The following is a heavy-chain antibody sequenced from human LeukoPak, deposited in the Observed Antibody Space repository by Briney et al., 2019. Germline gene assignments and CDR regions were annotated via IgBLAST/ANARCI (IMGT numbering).Heavy chain of an antibody. CDR1: GGTFSSYA. D-gene: IGHD5-12*01. CDR2: IIPIFGTA. Sequence: RASVKLSCKASGGTFSSYAISWVRQAPGQGLEWIGRIIPIFGTANYAQKFQGRVTITTVESTSTAYMELSSLRSEDTAVYYCARHVDIVATLIDYWGQGTLVTVSS. J-gene: IGHJ4*02. CDR3: ARHVDIVATLIDY. V-gene: IGHV1-69*05.